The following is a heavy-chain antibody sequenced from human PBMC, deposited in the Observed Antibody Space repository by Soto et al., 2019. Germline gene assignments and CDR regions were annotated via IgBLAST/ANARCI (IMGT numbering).Heavy chain of an antibody. CDR3: ARKIAAAGPGEYYFDY. CDR2: IYYSGST. Sequence: SETLSLTCTVSGGSISSYYWSWIRQPPGKGLEWIGYIYYSGSTNYNPSLKSRVTISVDTSKNQFSLKLSSVTAADTAVYYCARKIAAAGPGEYYFDYWGQGTLGTVSS. D-gene: IGHD6-13*01. J-gene: IGHJ4*02. CDR1: GGSISSYY. V-gene: IGHV4-59*01.